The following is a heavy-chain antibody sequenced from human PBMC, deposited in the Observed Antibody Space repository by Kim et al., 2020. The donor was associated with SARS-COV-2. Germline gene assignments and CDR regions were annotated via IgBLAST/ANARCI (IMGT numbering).Heavy chain of an antibody. Sequence: SSYIYYADSVKGRFTISRDNAKNSLYLQMNSLRAEDTAVYYCARYRPNDYWGQGTLVTVSS. CDR3: ARYRPNDY. V-gene: IGHV3-21*01. CDR2: SSYI. J-gene: IGHJ4*02.